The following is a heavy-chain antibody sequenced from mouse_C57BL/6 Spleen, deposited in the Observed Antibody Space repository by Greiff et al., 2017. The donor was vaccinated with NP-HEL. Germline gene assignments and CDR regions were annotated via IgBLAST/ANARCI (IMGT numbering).Heavy chain of an antibody. V-gene: IGHV1-69*01. J-gene: IGHJ4*01. CDR2: IDPSDSYT. CDR1: GYTFTSYW. CDR3: ARWYYYGTHYYAMDY. Sequence: QVQLKQSGAELVMPGASVKLSCKASGYTFTSYWMHWVKQRPGQGLEWIGEIDPSDSYTNYNQKFKGKSTLTVDKSSSTAYMQLSSLTSEDSAVYYCARWYYYGTHYYAMDYWGQGTSVTVSS. D-gene: IGHD1-1*01.